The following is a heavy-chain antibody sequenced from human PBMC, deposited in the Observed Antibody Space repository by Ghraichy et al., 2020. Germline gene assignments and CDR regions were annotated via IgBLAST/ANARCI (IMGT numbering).Heavy chain of an antibody. D-gene: IGHD4-17*01. CDR3: AAENDFGARGSAFDI. CDR1: GFTFTRYY. J-gene: IGHJ3*02. CDR2: IKQDGSDK. V-gene: IGHV3-7*03. Sequence: GESLNISCAASGFTFTRYYMTWVRQAPGKWLEWVANIKQDGSDKFYLDSVRGRFTISRDNAKNSVYLQMYSLRAEDTAVYYCAAENDFGARGSAFDIWGHGTMVTVSS.